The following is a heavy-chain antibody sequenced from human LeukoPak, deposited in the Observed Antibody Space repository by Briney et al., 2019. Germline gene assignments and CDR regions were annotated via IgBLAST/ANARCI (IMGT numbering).Heavy chain of an antibody. CDR3: ARASDSSGYYAPQHYFDY. CDR2: INPGGGST. D-gene: IGHD3-22*01. CDR1: GYTFTSYY. J-gene: IGHJ4*02. Sequence: ASVKVSCKASGYTFTSYYMHWVRQAPGQGLEWMGIINPGGGSTSYAQKFQGRVTMTRDTSTSTVYMALSSLRSEDTAVYYCARASDSSGYYAPQHYFDYWGQGTLVTVSS. V-gene: IGHV1-46*03.